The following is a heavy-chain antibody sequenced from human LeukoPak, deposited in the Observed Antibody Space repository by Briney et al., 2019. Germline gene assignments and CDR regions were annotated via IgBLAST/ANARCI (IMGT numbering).Heavy chain of an antibody. D-gene: IGHD1-1*01. CDR1: GGSISSDY. V-gene: IGHV4-59*01. J-gene: IGHJ5*02. CDR3: ARDLGPGNWFDP. CDR2: IYYSGST. Sequence: SETLSLTCTVSGGSISSDYWSWIRQPPGKGLEWIGYIYYSGSTNYNPSLKSRVTISVDTSKNQFSLKLSSVTAADTAVYYCARDLGPGNWFDPWGQGTLVTVSS.